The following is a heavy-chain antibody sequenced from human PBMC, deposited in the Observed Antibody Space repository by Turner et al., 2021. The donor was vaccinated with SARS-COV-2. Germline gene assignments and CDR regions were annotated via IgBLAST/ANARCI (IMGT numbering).Heavy chain of an antibody. CDR3: ARDLFQDYGSGSYRLDY. J-gene: IGHJ4*02. Sequence: QVQLVESGGGVVQPGRSLRPSCAASGFTFSNSGIHWVRQAPGKGLEWVAVIWYDGSNKYYADSVKGRFTISRDNSKNTLYLQMNSLRAEDTAVYYCARDLFQDYGSGSYRLDYWGQGTLVTVSS. CDR2: IWYDGSNK. CDR1: GFTFSNSG. V-gene: IGHV3-33*01. D-gene: IGHD3-10*01.